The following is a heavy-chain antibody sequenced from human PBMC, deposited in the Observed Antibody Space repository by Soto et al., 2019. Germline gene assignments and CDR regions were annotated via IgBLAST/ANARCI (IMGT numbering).Heavy chain of an antibody. CDR2: ISSSGSTI. J-gene: IGHJ4*02. D-gene: IGHD2-8*01. Sequence: WGSLRLSCAASGFTFSSYSMNWVRQAPGKGLEWVSYISSSGSTIYYADSVKGRFTISRDNAKNSLYLQMNSLRAEDTAVYYCARDGGYCTNGVCDFDYWGQGTLVTVSS. CDR3: ARDGGYCTNGVCDFDY. V-gene: IGHV3-48*01. CDR1: GFTFSSYS.